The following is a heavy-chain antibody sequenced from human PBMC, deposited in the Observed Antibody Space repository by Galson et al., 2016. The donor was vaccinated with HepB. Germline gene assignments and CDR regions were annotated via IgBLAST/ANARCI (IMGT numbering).Heavy chain of an antibody. Sequence: SVKVSCKASGYTFTSYGVSWVRQAPGQELEWMGWISAFSGVTRYAKKLQGRITMTTDTSLGTAYMELGNLISDDTAVYYCARDSGSYYAKPSVVDSWGQGTLVTVSS. D-gene: IGHD1-26*01. J-gene: IGHJ4*02. CDR1: GYTFTSYG. V-gene: IGHV1-18*01. CDR2: ISAFSGVT. CDR3: ARDSGSYYAKPSVVDS.